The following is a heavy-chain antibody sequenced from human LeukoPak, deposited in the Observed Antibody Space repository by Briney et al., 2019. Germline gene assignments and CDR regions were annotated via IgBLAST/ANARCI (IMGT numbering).Heavy chain of an antibody. CDR1: GFTFSSYG. Sequence: PGGSLRLSCAASGFTFSSYGMHWVRQAPGKGLEWVAVISYDGSNKYYADSVKGRFTISRDNSKNTLYLQMNSLRAEDTAVYYCAKDLRAYSYGFVDAFDIWGQGTMVTVSS. D-gene: IGHD5-18*01. CDR2: ISYDGSNK. J-gene: IGHJ3*02. CDR3: AKDLRAYSYGFVDAFDI. V-gene: IGHV3-30*18.